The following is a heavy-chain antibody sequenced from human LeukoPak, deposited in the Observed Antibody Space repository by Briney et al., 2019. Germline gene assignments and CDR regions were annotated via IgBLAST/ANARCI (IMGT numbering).Heavy chain of an antibody. CDR2: ISGSGGST. Sequence: GGSLRLSCAASGFTFSSYAMSWVRQAPGKGLGWASAISGSGGSTYYADSVKGRFTISRDNSKNTLYLQMNSLRAEDTAVYYCAKSPGYCSSTSCYGSFDYWGQGTLVTVSS. J-gene: IGHJ4*02. CDR1: GFTFSSYA. D-gene: IGHD2-2*01. V-gene: IGHV3-23*01. CDR3: AKSPGYCSSTSCYGSFDY.